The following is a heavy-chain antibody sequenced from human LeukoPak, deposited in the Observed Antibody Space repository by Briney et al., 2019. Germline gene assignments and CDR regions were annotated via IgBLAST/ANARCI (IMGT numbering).Heavy chain of an antibody. D-gene: IGHD6-13*01. CDR3: ARRTQRSSWYAAYIRRYY. V-gene: IGHV4-34*01. Sequence: PSETLSLTCAVSVGSFRGYYWSSIRQTPGKGLEWIGEINHSGSTNYNPSLTSRVTISVDTSKKRFSLKLSSVTAAETAVYYCARRTQRSSWYAAYIRRYYWGQGTLVTVSS. J-gene: IGHJ4*02. CDR2: INHSGST. CDR1: VGSFRGYY.